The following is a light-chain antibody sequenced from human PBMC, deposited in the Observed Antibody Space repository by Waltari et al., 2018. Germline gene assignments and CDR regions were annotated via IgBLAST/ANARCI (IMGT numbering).Light chain of an antibody. CDR1: QSVLYSSNNKNY. Sequence: DIVMTQSPDSLAVSLGERATINCKSSQSVLYSSNNKNYLAWYQQKPGQPPKLLIYWAATRESWVPDRFSGSGSGTDFTLTISSPQAEDVAVYYCQQYYSTPLTFGGGTKVEIK. V-gene: IGKV4-1*01. J-gene: IGKJ4*01. CDR2: WAA. CDR3: QQYYSTPLT.